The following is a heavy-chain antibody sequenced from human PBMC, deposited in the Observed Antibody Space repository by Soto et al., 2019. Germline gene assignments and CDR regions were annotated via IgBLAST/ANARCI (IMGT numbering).Heavy chain of an antibody. J-gene: IGHJ1*01. CDR1: GFAFEIHS. V-gene: IGHV3-48*02. D-gene: IGHD2-8*01. CDR2: IDASGTTI. CDR3: AKTAYSTSDICPPEVPP. Sequence: DVRLVQSGGGLVQPGGSLRLSCAASGFAFEIHSMNWFRQAPGKAPEWVSSIDASGTTIYSADSVKGRFDISRDNAKSSLYLQMTNLRDEDSAVYFCAKTAYSTSDICPPEVPPWGQGTLVTVSS.